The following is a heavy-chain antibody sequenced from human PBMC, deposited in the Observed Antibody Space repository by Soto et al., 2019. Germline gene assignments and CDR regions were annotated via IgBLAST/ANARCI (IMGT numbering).Heavy chain of an antibody. CDR3: ARGIQLWLRRINNGYSG. J-gene: IGHJ4*02. V-gene: IGHV1-69*12. CDR2: IIPMFGTA. Sequence: QVQLVQSGAEVKKPESSVKVSCKAPGGTFSTYAISWVRQAPGQGLEWMGGIIPMFGTANYAQRFQDRVTITADESTNTVYMELGSLRSEDTAVYFCARGIQLWLRRINNGYSGWGQGTLVTVSS. D-gene: IGHD5-18*01. CDR1: GGTFSTYA.